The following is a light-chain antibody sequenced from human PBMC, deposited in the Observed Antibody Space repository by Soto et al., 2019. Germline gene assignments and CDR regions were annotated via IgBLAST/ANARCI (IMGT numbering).Light chain of an antibody. V-gene: IGLV2-8*01. CDR1: SSDVGGFNY. CDR2: EVN. CDR3: SSYAVTNIFV. J-gene: IGLJ1*01. Sequence: QSALTQPPSASGSPGQSVTISCSGTSSDVGGFNYVSWYQQHPGRALKVLIYEVNKRPSGVPDRFSGSKSGSTASLTVSGLQAEDEAEYYCSSYAVTNIFVFGTGTKVTVL.